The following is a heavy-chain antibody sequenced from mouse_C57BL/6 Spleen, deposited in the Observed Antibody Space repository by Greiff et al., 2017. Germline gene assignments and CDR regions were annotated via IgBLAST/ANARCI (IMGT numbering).Heavy chain of an antibody. CDR3: TRRGDGSSPFAY. V-gene: IGHV1-15*01. D-gene: IGHD1-1*01. J-gene: IGHJ3*01. CDR2: IDPATGGT. Sequence: QVQLQQSGAELVRPGASVTLSCKASGYTFTDYEMHWVKQTPVHGLEWIGAIDPATGGTAYNQKFKGKAILTADKSSSTAYMELRSLTSEDSAVYYCTRRGDGSSPFAYWGEGTLVTVSA. CDR1: GYTFTDYE.